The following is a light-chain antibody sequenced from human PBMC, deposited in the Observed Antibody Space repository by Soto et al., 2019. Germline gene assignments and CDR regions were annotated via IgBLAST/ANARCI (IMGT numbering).Light chain of an antibody. J-gene: IGLJ2*01. Sequence: SYELTQPPSVSVSPGQTARITCSGDKLGDKYAAWYQQRPGQSPVVVMYQDTKRPSGIPERFSGSNSGNTATLTISGTQATDEADYHCQAWDSRTVVFGGGTKVTVL. CDR1: KLGDKY. CDR3: QAWDSRTVV. CDR2: QDT. V-gene: IGLV3-1*01.